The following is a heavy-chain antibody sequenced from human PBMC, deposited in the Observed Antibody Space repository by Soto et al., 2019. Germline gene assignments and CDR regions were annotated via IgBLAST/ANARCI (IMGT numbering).Heavy chain of an antibody. V-gene: IGHV4-30-2*01. CDR1: GGSISSGGYF. CDR3: ARGDAGYYGMDV. J-gene: IGHJ6*04. CDR2: SFHSGTT. Sequence: SETLSLTCAVSGGSISSGGYFWNWVRQPPGKGLEWIGYSFHSGTTSYNPPLKSRVIISVDRSKNQFSLKLSSVTTADTAVYYCARGDAGYYGMDVWGKGTTVTVSS.